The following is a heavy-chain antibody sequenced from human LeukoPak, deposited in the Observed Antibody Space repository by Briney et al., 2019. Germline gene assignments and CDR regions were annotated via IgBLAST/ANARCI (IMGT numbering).Heavy chain of an antibody. CDR2: IYTSEST. V-gene: IGHV4-61*02. CDR3: ARSSIVGATDFFDY. D-gene: IGHD1-26*01. CDR1: GGSISSGSYY. J-gene: IGHJ4*02. Sequence: SQTLSLTCTVSGGSISSGSYYWSWIRQPAGKGLEWIGRIYTSESTNYNPSLKSRVTMSVDTSKNQFSLKLSSVTAADTAVYYCARSSIVGATDFFDYWGQGTLVTVSS.